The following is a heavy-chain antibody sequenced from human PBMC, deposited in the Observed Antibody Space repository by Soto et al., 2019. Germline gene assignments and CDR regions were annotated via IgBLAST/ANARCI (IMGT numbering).Heavy chain of an antibody. J-gene: IGHJ4*02. CDR3: ARVKGQGYPYCFDY. V-gene: IGHV4-31*03. Sequence: PSETLSLTCTVSGDSINSGGYYWSWIRQHPGKGLEWIGYIYYSGTTYYSPSLESRTTISLDASKNQFSPKLSSVTAADTALYYCARVKGQGYPYCFDYWGQGTLVTVSS. CDR1: GDSINSGGYY. D-gene: IGHD2-15*01. CDR2: IYYSGTT.